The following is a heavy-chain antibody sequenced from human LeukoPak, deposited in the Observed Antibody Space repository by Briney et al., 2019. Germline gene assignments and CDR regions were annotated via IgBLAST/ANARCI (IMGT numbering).Heavy chain of an antibody. J-gene: IGHJ4*02. Sequence: PSETLSLTCTVSGGSISTYYWSWIRQSPGKGLEWIGYIYHNGRTNHNSSLKSRVTISVDTSKNQFSLKLSSVTAADTAVYYCARGPRAARPTDYWGQGTLVTVSS. V-gene: IGHV4-59*12. CDR1: GGSISTYY. CDR2: IYHNGRT. D-gene: IGHD6-6*01. CDR3: ARGPRAARPTDY.